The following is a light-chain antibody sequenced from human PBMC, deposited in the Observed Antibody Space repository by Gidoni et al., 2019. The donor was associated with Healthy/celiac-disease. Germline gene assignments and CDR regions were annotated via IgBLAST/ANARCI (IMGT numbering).Light chain of an antibody. J-gene: IGKJ5*01. CDR2: GAS. CDR1: QSVSSN. CDR3: QQYNNWPPIT. V-gene: IGKV3-15*01. Sequence: EIVMTQSPATLSVSPGEKATLSCRASQSVSSNLAWYQQKPGQAPRLLIYGASTRATGSPARFSGSGSGTEFTLTISSRQSEDFAVYYCQQYNNWPPITFGQGTRLEIK.